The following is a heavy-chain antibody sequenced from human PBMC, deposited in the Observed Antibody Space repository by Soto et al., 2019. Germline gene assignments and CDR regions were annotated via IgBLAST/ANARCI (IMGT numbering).Heavy chain of an antibody. D-gene: IGHD3-10*01. CDR1: GGSFSGYY. CDR2: INHSGST. Sequence: QVQLQQWGAGLLKPSETLSLTCAVYGGSFSGYYWSWIRQPPGKGLEWIGEINHSGSTNYNPSLKSRVTISVDTAKNQFSLKLSSVTAADTAVYYGARGRYGSGSYHYYYGMDVWGQGTTVTVSS. CDR3: ARGRYGSGSYHYYYGMDV. V-gene: IGHV4-34*01. J-gene: IGHJ6*02.